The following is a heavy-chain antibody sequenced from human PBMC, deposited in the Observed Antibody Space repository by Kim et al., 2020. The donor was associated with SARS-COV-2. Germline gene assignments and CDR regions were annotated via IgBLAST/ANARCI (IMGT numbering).Heavy chain of an antibody. D-gene: IGHD6-19*01. CDR2: IWYDGSNK. CDR1: GFTFSSYG. Sequence: GGSLRLSCAASGFTFSSYGMHWVRQAPGKGLEWVAVIWYDGSNKYYADSVKGRFTISRDNSKNTLYLQMNSLRAEDTAVYYCARQEGRWLYRVDYWGQGTLVTVSS. V-gene: IGHV3-33*01. CDR3: ARQEGRWLYRVDY. J-gene: IGHJ4*02.